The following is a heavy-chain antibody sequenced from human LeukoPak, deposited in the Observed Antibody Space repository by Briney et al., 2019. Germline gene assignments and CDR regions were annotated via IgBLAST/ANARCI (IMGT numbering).Heavy chain of an antibody. CDR1: GFTFSNYW. Sequence: AGGSLRLSCAASGFTFSNYWMHWVRQAPGNGLVWVSRIKTDGSITSYADSVKGRFTISRDNAKNTLYLQINSLRAEDTAVYYCATGGNYYFDYWGQGTLVTVSS. CDR2: IKTDGSIT. D-gene: IGHD4-23*01. J-gene: IGHJ4*02. V-gene: IGHV3-74*01. CDR3: ATGGNYYFDY.